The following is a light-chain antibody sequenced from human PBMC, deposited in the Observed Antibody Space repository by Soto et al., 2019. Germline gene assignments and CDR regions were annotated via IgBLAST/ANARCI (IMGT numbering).Light chain of an antibody. Sequence: EFVLTQSPGTLSLSPGERSTLSCRASQSLANSFIAWYQQKPGQAPRLLIYDTSSRASGIPDRFSGSGSGTDFTLTISRXETEDFAVFYCQQYGTSEITFGQGTRLEIK. CDR1: QSLANSF. J-gene: IGKJ5*01. CDR2: DTS. CDR3: QQYGTSEIT. V-gene: IGKV3-20*01.